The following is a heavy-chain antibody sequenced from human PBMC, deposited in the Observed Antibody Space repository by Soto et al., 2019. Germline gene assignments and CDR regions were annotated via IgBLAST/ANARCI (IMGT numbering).Heavy chain of an antibody. CDR1: GFTFSSYA. D-gene: IGHD6-13*01. Sequence: PGGSLRLSCAASGFTFSSYAISWVRQAPGKGLEWVSAISGSGGSTYYADSVKGRFTISRDNSKNTLYLQMNSLGAEDTAVYYCAKDQAGYCDVWGQGTTVTVSS. CDR3: AKDQAGYCDV. J-gene: IGHJ6*02. V-gene: IGHV3-23*01. CDR2: ISGSGGST.